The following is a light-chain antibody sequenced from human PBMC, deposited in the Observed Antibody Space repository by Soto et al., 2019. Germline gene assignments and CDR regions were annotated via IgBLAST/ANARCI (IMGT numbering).Light chain of an antibody. CDR3: YSYAGSNLYV. CDR1: SSDVGAHNY. CDR2: EVS. V-gene: IGLV2-8*01. Sequence: QSALTQPPSASGSPGQSVTISCTGTSSDVGAHNYVSWFQQHPGKVPKLIIYEVSKRPSGVPDRFSGSKSGSTASLTVSGLQAEDEADYYCYSYAGSNLYVFGTGTKLTVL. J-gene: IGLJ1*01.